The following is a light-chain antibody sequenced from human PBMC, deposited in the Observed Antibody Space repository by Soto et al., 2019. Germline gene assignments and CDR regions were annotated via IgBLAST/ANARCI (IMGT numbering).Light chain of an antibody. CDR2: GAS. V-gene: IGKV3-20*01. J-gene: IGKJ4*01. CDR1: QSVSSNY. Sequence: EIVLTQSPGTLSLSPGERGTLSCRASQSVSSNYLAWYQQKPGQAPRLLISGASARATGIPDRFSGSGSGTDFTLTISRLEPEDFAVYYCQQFGSPPLTFGGGTKVEIK. CDR3: QQFGSPPLT.